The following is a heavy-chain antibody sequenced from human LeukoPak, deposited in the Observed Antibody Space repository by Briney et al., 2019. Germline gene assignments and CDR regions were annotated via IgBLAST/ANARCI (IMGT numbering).Heavy chain of an antibody. Sequence: GSLRLSCAASGFTFSNYWMSWVRQAPGKGLGWVANIKQDGSEKNYVNSVKGRFTISRDNAKNSLYLQMNSLRAEDTAVYYCARDQKVYDYVWGSYRLNWFDPWGQGTLVTVSS. CDR1: GFTFSNYW. D-gene: IGHD3-16*02. V-gene: IGHV3-7*01. CDR2: IKQDGSEK. J-gene: IGHJ5*02. CDR3: ARDQKVYDYVWGSYRLNWFDP.